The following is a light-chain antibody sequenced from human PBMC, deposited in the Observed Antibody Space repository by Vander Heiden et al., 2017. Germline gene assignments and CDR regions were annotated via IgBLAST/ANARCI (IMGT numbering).Light chain of an antibody. CDR1: QSIGRF. CDR3: QQSYSIPLS. Sequence: DIHMTQFPSPLSASVGDRVILTCRASQSIGRFLNWYQQKPGKAPKVLIYSASHLQSGVPSSFSGSGSGTEFTLTISRLRPEDFATYYCQQSYSIPLSFGGGTKVEIK. J-gene: IGKJ4*01. V-gene: IGKV1-39*01. CDR2: SAS.